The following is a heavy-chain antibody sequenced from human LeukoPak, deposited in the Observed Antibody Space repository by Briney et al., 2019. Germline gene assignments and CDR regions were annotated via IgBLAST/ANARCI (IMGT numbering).Heavy chain of an antibody. Sequence: ASVKVSCKASGYIFSSYGISWVRQAPGQGLEWMGWISAYNGNTKFAQKFQGRVTMTTDTSTSTAYMELRSLRSDDTAVYYCAREIIYYDSSGYYPYWGQGTLVTVSS. V-gene: IGHV1-18*01. J-gene: IGHJ4*02. CDR1: GYIFSSYG. CDR2: ISAYNGNT. CDR3: AREIIYYDSSGYYPY. D-gene: IGHD3-22*01.